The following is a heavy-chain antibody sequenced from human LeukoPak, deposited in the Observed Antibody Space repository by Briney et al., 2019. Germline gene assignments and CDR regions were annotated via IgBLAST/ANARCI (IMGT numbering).Heavy chain of an antibody. CDR1: GASIISRNW. Sequence: PSETLSLTCAVSGASIISRNWWSWVRQPPGKGLEWIGEIYHSGSTNYNPSLKSRVTISLDKSKTQFSLRLTSVTAADTAVYCCARDLCMSCAFDIWGRGTMVTVSS. CDR3: ARDLCMSCAFDI. D-gene: IGHD2-8*01. V-gene: IGHV4-4*01. CDR2: IYHSGST. J-gene: IGHJ3*02.